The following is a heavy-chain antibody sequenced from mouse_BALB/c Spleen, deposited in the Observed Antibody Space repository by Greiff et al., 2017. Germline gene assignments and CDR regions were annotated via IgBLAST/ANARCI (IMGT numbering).Heavy chain of an antibody. CDR3: ARKYGYYFDY. V-gene: IGHV2-9*02. D-gene: IGHD1-2*01. J-gene: IGHJ2*01. CDR2: IWAGGST. Sequence: VMLVESGPGLVAPSQSLSITCTVSGFSLTSYGVHWVRQPPGKGLEWLGVIWAGGSTNYNSALMSRLSISKDNSKSQVFLKMNSPQTDDTAMYYCARKYGYYFDYWGQGTTLTVSS. CDR1: GFSLTSYG.